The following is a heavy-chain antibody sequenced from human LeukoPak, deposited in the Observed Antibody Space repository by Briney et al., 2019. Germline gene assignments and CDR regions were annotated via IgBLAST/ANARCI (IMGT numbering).Heavy chain of an antibody. CDR2: IYPGDSDT. Sequence: GESPKISCKGSGYTFTTYWIGWVRQMPGKGLEWMGIIYPGDSDTRYNPSFQGQVTISADKSISTAYLQWSSLKASDTAVYYCARRGTMIRGVMRGQGTLVTVSS. CDR3: ARRGTMIRGVM. D-gene: IGHD3-10*01. V-gene: IGHV5-51*01. J-gene: IGHJ4*02. CDR1: GYTFTTYW.